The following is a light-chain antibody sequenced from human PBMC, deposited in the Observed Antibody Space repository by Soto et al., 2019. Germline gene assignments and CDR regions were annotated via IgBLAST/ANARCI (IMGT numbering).Light chain of an antibody. Sequence: QAVVTQSPSASASLGASVKLTCTLSSGHSRYAIAWHQQQPEKGPRYLMKLNSDGSHSKGDGIPDRFSGSSSGAERYLTIASLQSEDEADYYCQTWGTGMVFGGGTKLTVL. J-gene: IGLJ2*01. CDR1: SGHSRYA. CDR2: LNSDGSH. V-gene: IGLV4-69*01. CDR3: QTWGTGMV.